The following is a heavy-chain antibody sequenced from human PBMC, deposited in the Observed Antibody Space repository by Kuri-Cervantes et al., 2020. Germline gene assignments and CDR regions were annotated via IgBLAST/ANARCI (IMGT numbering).Heavy chain of an antibody. D-gene: IGHD1-1*01. CDR3: AKGTSTTTTRLDD. CDR2: ISYDGSNK. J-gene: IGHJ4*02. Sequence: LSLTCAASGFTFSSYGMHWVRQAPGKGLEWVAVISYDGSNKYYADSVKDRFTISRDNSKSTVYLWMTSLRGEDTALYYCAKGTSTTTTRLDDWGQGTQVTVSS. CDR1: GFTFSSYG. V-gene: IGHV3-33*05.